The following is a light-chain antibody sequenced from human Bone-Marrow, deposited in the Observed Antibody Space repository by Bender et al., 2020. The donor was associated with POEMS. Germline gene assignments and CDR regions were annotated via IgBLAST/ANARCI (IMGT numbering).Light chain of an antibody. CDR3: AAWEDSLNGWV. CDR1: SSNIGTNP. Sequence: QSVLTQPPSASGTPGQRVTISCSGSSSNIGTNPVNWYQQLPGTAPKLLIYINNQRPSGVPDRFSGSNSGTSASLAISGLQSEDEADYYCAAWEDSLNGWVFGGRTKLTVL. V-gene: IGLV1-44*01. CDR2: INN. J-gene: IGLJ3*02.